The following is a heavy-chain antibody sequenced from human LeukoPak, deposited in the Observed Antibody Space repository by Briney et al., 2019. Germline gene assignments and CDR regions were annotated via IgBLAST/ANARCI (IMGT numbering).Heavy chain of an antibody. Sequence: GGSLRLSCAASGFTFSSYWMHWVRQAPGKGLVWVSCINSDGSSTSYADSVKGRFTISRDNAKNTLYLQMNSPRVEDTAVYYCARALGSGWVYFLGGQGTLVTVSS. CDR1: GFTFSSYW. D-gene: IGHD3-10*01. CDR3: ARALGSGWVYFL. J-gene: IGHJ4*02. V-gene: IGHV3-74*01. CDR2: INSDGSST.